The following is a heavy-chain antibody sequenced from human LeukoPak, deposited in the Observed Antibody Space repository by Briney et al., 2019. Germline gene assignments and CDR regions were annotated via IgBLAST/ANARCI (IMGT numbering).Heavy chain of an antibody. Sequence: GGSLRLSCAASGFTFSSYWMSWVRQVPGKGLEWAANIKQDGTEKHYVNTLKGRFTISRDNAKNSVYLQMNSLRAEDTGVYYCARIGYSSSSFDYWGQGTLVTVSS. V-gene: IGHV3-7*01. CDR1: GFTFSSYW. D-gene: IGHD6-13*01. J-gene: IGHJ4*02. CDR3: ARIGYSSSSFDY. CDR2: IKQDGTEK.